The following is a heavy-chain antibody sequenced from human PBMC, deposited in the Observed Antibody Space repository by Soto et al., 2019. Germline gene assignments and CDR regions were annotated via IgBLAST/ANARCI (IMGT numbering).Heavy chain of an antibody. CDR2: IALDGNEK. CDR1: GLTFKTHA. D-gene: IGHD1-26*01. Sequence: QVQLVESGGGVVQPGTSLRLSCAASGLTFKTHAMHWVRRAPGKGLEGLAVIALDGNEKFYADSVKGRFTISRDNSKNALYLQINTLRNEDTAVYYCGKDVGDYVPYYYGVDVWGQGTTVTVSS. J-gene: IGHJ6*02. CDR3: GKDVGDYVPYYYGVDV. V-gene: IGHV3-30*18.